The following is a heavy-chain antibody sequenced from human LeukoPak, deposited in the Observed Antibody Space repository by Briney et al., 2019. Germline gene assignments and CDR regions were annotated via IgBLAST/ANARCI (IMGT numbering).Heavy chain of an antibody. D-gene: IGHD3-22*01. J-gene: IGHJ4*02. CDR1: GFTFSSYW. V-gene: IGHV3-7*01. CDR2: IKQDGSEK. CDR3: ARDHPGYYDSSGYSDY. Sequence: GGSLRLSCAASGFTFSSYWMSWVRQAPGKGLEWVANIKQDGSEKYYVDSVKGRFTISRDNAKNSLYLQMNSLRAEDTAAYYCARDHPGYYDSSGYSDYWGQGTLVTVSS.